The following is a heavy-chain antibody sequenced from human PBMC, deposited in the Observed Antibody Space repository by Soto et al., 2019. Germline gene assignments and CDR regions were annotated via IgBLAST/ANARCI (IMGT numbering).Heavy chain of an antibody. CDR3: ALRHYDGSGYFDY. D-gene: IGHD3-22*01. J-gene: IGHJ4*02. V-gene: IGHV4-59*01. CDR2: IYYSGST. CDR1: GGSISSYY. Sequence: SETLSLTCTVSGGSISSYYWSWIRQPPGKGLEWIGYIYYSGSTNYNPSLKSRVTISVDTSKNQFSLKLSSVTAADTAVYYCALRHYDGSGYFDYWGQGTLVTVSS.